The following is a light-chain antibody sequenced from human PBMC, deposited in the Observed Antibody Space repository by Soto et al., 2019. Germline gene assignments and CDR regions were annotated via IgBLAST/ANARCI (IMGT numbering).Light chain of an antibody. CDR1: SSDVGGYNY. CDR3: NSYTSSSTWV. Sequence: QSVLTQPASVSGSPGQSITISCTGTSSDVGGYNYVSWYQQHPGKAPKLMIYEVSTRPSGVSNRFSGSKSGNTASLTISGLQAEDEADYYCNSYTSSSTWVFGGGTQLTVL. CDR2: EVS. V-gene: IGLV2-14*01. J-gene: IGLJ3*02.